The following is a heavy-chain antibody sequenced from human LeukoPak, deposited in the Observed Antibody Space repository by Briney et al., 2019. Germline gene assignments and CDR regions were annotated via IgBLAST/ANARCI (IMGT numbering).Heavy chain of an antibody. CDR1: GGSIISDGYS. V-gene: IGHV4-30-2*01. CDR2: IYPSGNA. J-gene: IGHJ5*02. Sequence: PSETLSLTCAVSGGSIISDGYSWNWIRQPPGKGLELIGYIYPSGNAYYNPSLKSRVTISVDRSKNQFSLNLISVTAADTAMYYCARRSLQWSFDPWGQGTLVTVSS. CDR3: ARRSLQWSFDP. D-gene: IGHD4-23*01.